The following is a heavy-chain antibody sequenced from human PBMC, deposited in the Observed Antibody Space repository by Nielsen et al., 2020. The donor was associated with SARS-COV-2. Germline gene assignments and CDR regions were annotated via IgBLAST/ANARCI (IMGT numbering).Heavy chain of an antibody. V-gene: IGHV3-48*02. CDR2: ISSSSSTI. CDR1: GFTFSSYS. Sequence: GESLKISCAASGFTFSSYSMNWVRQAPGKGLEWVSYISSSSSTIYYADSVKGRFTISRDNAKNSLYLQMNSLRDEDTAVYYCAREVLDYYYGMDVWGQGTTVTVSS. CDR3: AREVLDYYYGMDV. J-gene: IGHJ6*02. D-gene: IGHD3-3*01.